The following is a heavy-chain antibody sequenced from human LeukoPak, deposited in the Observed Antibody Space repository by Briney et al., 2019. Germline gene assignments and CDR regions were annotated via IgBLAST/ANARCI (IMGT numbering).Heavy chain of an antibody. CDR2: IYSGGST. J-gene: IGHJ3*02. V-gene: IGHV3-53*01. Sequence: TGGSPRPPCGGPRFAVHCNYMGRVRQAPGEGPGGVSVIYSGGSTYYAYSVKGRFTISRDNSKNTLYLQMNGLRAEDAAVYYWASRYSSSWYDAFDIWGQGTMVTVSS. D-gene: IGHD6-13*01. CDR1: RFAVHCNY. CDR3: ASRYSSSWYDAFDI.